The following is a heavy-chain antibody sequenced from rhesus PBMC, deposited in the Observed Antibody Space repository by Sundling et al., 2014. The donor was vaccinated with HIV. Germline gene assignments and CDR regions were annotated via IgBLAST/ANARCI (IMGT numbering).Heavy chain of an antibody. CDR3: ARDSPLNGWNYYYYGLDS. CDR1: GGSIRGALY. J-gene: IGHJ6*01. CDR2: IYNSGT. Sequence: LSLTCAVSGGSIRGALYWSWIRQPPGKGLEWIGGIYNSGTYLNPSLKSRLTLSVDTSKNQLSLKLSSVTAADTAVYYCARDSPLNGWNYYYYGLDSWGQGVVVTVSS. V-gene: IGHV4-143*01. D-gene: IGHD1-1*01.